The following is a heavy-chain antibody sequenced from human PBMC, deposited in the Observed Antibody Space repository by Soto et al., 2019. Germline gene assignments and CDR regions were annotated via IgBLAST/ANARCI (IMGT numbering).Heavy chain of an antibody. J-gene: IGHJ6*02. D-gene: IGHD2-2*01. CDR1: GFTFSGHW. CDR3: ASPVVPAAMGGPYFYGIDV. V-gene: IGHV3-74*01. Sequence: EVQLVESGGGLVQPGGSLRLSCAASGFTFSGHWMHWVRQAPGKGLVWVSRINGDGSSTNYADFVKGRFTISRDNAERTLYLQMNSLRAEDTAVYYCASPVVPAAMGGPYFYGIDVWGQGTTVTVSS. CDR2: INGDGSST.